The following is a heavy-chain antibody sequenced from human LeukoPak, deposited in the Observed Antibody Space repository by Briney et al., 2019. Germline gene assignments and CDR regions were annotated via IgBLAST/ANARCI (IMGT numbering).Heavy chain of an antibody. J-gene: IGHJ4*02. CDR2: INPSGGST. V-gene: IGHV1-46*01. CDR3: ASPLIFGYSSSATDY. CDR1: GYTFTSYY. D-gene: IGHD6-6*01. Sequence: ASVKVSCKASGYTFTSYYMHWVRQAPGQGLEWMGIINPSGGSTSYAQKFQGRVTMTRDTSTGTVYMELSSLRSEDTAVYYCASPLIFGYSSSATDYWGQGTLVTVSP.